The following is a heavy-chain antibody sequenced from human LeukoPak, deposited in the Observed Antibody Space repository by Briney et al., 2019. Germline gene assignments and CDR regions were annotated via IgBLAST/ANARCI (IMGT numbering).Heavy chain of an antibody. J-gene: IGHJ4*02. V-gene: IGHV4-39*01. CDR3: AGHDIFVRNYLGGFDY. D-gene: IGHD4-11*01. CDR1: GGSISSSSYY. Sequence: SETLSLTCTVSGGSISSSSYYWGWIRQPPGKGLEWIGSIYYSGSTYYNPSLKSRVTISVDTSKNQFSLKLSSVTAADTAVYYCAGHDIFVRNYLGGFDYWGQGTLVTVSS. CDR2: IYYSGST.